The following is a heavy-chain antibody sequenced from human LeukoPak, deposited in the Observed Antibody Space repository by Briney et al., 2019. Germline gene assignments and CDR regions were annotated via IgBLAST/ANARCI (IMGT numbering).Heavy chain of an antibody. CDR3: ARRIVVLDAFDI. V-gene: IGHV4-61*02. J-gene: IGHJ3*02. CDR2: IYTSGST. Sequence: KSSETLSLTCTVSGGSISSGSYYWSWIRQPAGKGLEWIGRIYTSGSTNYNPSLKSRVTISVDTSKNQFSLKLSPVTAADTAVYYCARRIVVLDAFDIWGQGTMVTVSS. CDR1: GGSISSGSYY. D-gene: IGHD3-22*01.